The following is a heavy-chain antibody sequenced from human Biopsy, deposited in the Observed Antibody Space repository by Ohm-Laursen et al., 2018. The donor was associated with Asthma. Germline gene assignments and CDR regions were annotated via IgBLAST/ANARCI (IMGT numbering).Heavy chain of an antibody. D-gene: IGHD6-19*01. V-gene: IGHV1-69*13. CDR1: GGTFSNFA. CDR2: IMTVFGTT. Sequence: ASVKVFCKAPGGTFSNFAISWVRQAPGQGLEWLGGIMTVFGTTNYAQKFQGRVTITADESTSTAHMEVTSLRSGDTAIYYCARCQVGYSSGWSLLLKKIYYSGMDVWGQGTAVTVSS. CDR3: ARCQVGYSSGWSLLLKKIYYSGMDV. J-gene: IGHJ6*02.